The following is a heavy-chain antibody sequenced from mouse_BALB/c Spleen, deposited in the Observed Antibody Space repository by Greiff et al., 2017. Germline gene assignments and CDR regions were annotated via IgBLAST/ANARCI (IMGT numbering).Heavy chain of an antibody. J-gene: IGHJ4*01. CDR2: IDPETGGT. CDR1: GYTFTDYE. D-gene: IGHD1-1*01. V-gene: IGHV1-15*01. Sequence: QVQLQQSGAELVRPGASVTLSCKASGYTFTDYEMHWVKQTPVHGLEWIGAIDPETGGTAYNQKFKGKATLTADKSSSTAYMELRSLTSEDSAVYYCARLITTVSRAMDYWGQGTSVTVSS. CDR3: ARLITTVSRAMDY.